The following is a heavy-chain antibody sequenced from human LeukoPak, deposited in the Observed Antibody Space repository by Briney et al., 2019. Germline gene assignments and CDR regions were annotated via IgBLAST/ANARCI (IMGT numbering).Heavy chain of an antibody. J-gene: IGHJ4*02. CDR2: INHSGST. V-gene: IGHV4-34*01. D-gene: IGHD6-19*01. Sequence: PSETLSLTCAVYGGSFSGYYWSWIRQPPGKGLEWIGEINHSGSTNYNPSLKSRVTISVDTSKNQFSLKLSSVTAADTAVYYCASLQQWLAPIDYWGQGTLVTVSS. CDR3: ASLQQWLAPIDY. CDR1: GGSFSGYY.